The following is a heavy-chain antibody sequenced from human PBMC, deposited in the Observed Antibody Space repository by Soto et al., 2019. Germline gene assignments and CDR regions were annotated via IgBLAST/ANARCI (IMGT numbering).Heavy chain of an antibody. V-gene: IGHV3-9*01. J-gene: IGHJ4*02. CDR2: ISWNSNII. Sequence: EVQLVESGGVFVQPGRSLRLACAASGFTFDDYAMHWVRRVPGKCLEWVSSISWNSNIIGYADSVKGRFTISRDNAKNSLYLQMNSLRPEDTALYYCAKGGPDGFCSGGRCYFDYWGQGTLVTVSS. CDR1: GFTFDDYA. D-gene: IGHD2-15*01. CDR3: AKGGPDGFCSGGRCYFDY.